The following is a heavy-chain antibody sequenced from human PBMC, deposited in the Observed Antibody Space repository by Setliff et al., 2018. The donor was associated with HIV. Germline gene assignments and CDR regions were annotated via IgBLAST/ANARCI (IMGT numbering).Heavy chain of an antibody. D-gene: IGHD1-26*01. Sequence: GESLKISCKASGYTFTDYWIGWVRQMPGKGLEWMAIIYPGDSDTRYSPSFQGQVTISADKSISTAYLQWSSLKASDTAMYYCARFPPMLSGSYVRGAFDIWGQGTMVTVSS. V-gene: IGHV5-51*01. J-gene: IGHJ3*02. CDR3: ARFPPMLSGSYVRGAFDI. CDR1: GYTFTDYW. CDR2: IYPGDSDT.